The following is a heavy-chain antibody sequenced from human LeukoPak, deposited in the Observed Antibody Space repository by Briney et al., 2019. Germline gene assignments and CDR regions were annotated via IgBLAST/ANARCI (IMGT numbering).Heavy chain of an antibody. V-gene: IGHV4-59*08. CDR3: ARAVSGRFDY. CDR2: IYYSGST. J-gene: IGHJ4*02. CDR1: GGSMSPYH. D-gene: IGHD6-19*01. Sequence: SETLSLTCTVSGGSMSPYHWGWIRQPPGKGLEWTGYIYYSGSTNYNPSLKSRVTISVDTSKNQFSLKLSSVTAADTAIYYCARAVSGRFDYWGQGTLVTASS.